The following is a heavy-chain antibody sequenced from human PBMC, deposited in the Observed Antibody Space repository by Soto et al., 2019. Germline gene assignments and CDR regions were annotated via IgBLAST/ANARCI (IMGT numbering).Heavy chain of an antibody. CDR1: GYTFTSYG. CDR3: ARDGQWLAFYYYYYYGMDV. V-gene: IGHV1-18*04. CDR2: ISAYNGNT. J-gene: IGHJ6*02. Sequence: EASVKVSCKASGYTFTSYGISWVRQAPGQGLEWMGWISAYNGNTNYAQKLQGRVTMTTDTSTSTAYMELRSLRSDDTAVYYCARDGQWLAFYYYYYYGMDVWGQGTTVTVSS. D-gene: IGHD6-19*01.